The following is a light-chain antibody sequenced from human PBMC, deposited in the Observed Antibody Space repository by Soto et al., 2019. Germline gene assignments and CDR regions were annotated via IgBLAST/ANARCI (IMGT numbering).Light chain of an antibody. CDR2: AVS. CDR3: CSYVGNYPVL. CDR1: SSDVDGYKY. J-gene: IGLJ3*02. V-gene: IGLV2-11*01. Sequence: QSVLTQPRSVSGSPGQSVTISCTGTSSDVDGYKYVSWYQHHPGKAPKLMIFAVSQRPSGVPDRFSGSKSGNAASLTIAGLRAEDEADYYCCSYVGNYPVLFGGGTKVTVL.